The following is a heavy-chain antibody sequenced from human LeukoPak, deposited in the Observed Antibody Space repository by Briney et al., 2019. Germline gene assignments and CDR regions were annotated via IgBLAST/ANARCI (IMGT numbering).Heavy chain of an antibody. CDR3: ASGPSSSWYFYFQH. Sequence: SETLSLTCAVYGGSFSGYYWSWIRQPPGKGLEWIGEINHSGSTNYNPSLKSRVTISVDTSKNQFSLKLSSVTAADTAVYYCASGPSSSWYFYFQHWGQGTLVIVSS. V-gene: IGHV4-34*01. J-gene: IGHJ1*01. CDR1: GGSFSGYY. CDR2: INHSGST. D-gene: IGHD6-13*01.